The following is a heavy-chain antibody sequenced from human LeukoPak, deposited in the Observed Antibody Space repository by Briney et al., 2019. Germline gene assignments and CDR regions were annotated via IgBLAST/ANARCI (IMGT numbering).Heavy chain of an antibody. CDR3: ARAGGSRYYYAMDV. Sequence: PGGSLRLSCAASGFTFSSYWMHWVRQAPGKGLVWVSRINTDGSSTSYADSVKGRFTISRDNAKNTLYLQMNSLRAEDTAFYYCARAGGSRYYYAMDVWGQGTTVTVSS. J-gene: IGHJ6*02. CDR1: GFTFSSYW. V-gene: IGHV3-74*01. D-gene: IGHD3-16*01. CDR2: INTDGSST.